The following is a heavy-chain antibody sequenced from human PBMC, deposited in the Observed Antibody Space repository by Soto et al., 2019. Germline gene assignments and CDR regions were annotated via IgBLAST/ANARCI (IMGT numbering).Heavy chain of an antibody. CDR2: IYYSGST. D-gene: IGHD3-22*01. J-gene: IGHJ4*02. Sequence: KTSETLSLTCTVSGGSISSGDYYWSWIRQPPGKGLEWIGYIYYSGSTYYNPSLKSRVTISVDTSKNQFSLKLSSVTAADTAVYYCAIQNYYDSSGYPFDYWGQGTLVTVSS. V-gene: IGHV4-30-4*01. CDR1: GGSISSGDYY. CDR3: AIQNYYDSSGYPFDY.